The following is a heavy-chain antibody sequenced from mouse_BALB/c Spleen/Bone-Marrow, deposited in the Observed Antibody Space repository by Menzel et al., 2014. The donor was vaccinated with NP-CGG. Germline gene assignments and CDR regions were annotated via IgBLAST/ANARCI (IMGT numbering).Heavy chain of an antibody. CDR2: IWGDGST. D-gene: IGHD2-4*01. J-gene: IGHJ4*01. CDR1: GFSLTGYG. Sequence: VKVEESGPGLVAPSQRLSIPCTVSGFSLTGYGVSWVRQPPGKGLEWLGMIWGDGSTDYNSALKSRLSITKDNSKSQVFLKMSSLQTDDTARYYCARDSFLITRALDYWGQGTSVTVSS. V-gene: IGHV2-6-7*01. CDR3: ARDSFLITRALDY.